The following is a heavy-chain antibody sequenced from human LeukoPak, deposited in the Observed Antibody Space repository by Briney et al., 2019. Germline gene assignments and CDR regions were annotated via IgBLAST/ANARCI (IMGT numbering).Heavy chain of an antibody. CDR3: ARELFDFDY. V-gene: IGHV4-61*02. J-gene: IGHJ4*02. D-gene: IGHD3-10*01. CDR1: GGSISSGSYY. CDR2: IYTSGST. Sequence: PSQTLSLTCTVSGGSISSGSYYWSWIRQPAGKGLEWIGRIYTSGSTNYNPSLKSRVTISVDTSKNQFSLKLSSVTAADTAIYYCARELFDFDYWGQGTLVTVSS.